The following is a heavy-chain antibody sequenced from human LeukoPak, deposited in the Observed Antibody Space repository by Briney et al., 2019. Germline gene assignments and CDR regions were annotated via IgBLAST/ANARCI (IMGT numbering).Heavy chain of an antibody. Sequence: ASVKVSCKASGYTFTSYGISWVRQAPGQGLEWMGWISAYNGNTNYAQKLQGRVTMTTDTSTSTAYMELRSLRSDDTAVYYCAKDAPTIVVVPAANPKLGENWFDPWGQGTLVTVSS. CDR3: AKDAPTIVVVPAANPKLGENWFDP. D-gene: IGHD2-2*01. CDR1: GYTFTSYG. V-gene: IGHV1-18*01. CDR2: ISAYNGNT. J-gene: IGHJ5*02.